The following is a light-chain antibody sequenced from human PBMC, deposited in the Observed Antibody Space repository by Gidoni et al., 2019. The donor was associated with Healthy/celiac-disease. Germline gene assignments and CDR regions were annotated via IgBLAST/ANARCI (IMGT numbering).Light chain of an antibody. Sequence: DIQMTQSPSTLSASVEDRVTITCRASKSISSWLDWYQQKPGKAPKLLIYNASSLASGVPSRFSGSGSGTEFTLTISSLQPDDFATYYCQQYKSYPLTFGGGTKVEIK. CDR3: QQYKSYPLT. J-gene: IGKJ4*01. CDR1: KSISSW. V-gene: IGKV1-5*03. CDR2: NAS.